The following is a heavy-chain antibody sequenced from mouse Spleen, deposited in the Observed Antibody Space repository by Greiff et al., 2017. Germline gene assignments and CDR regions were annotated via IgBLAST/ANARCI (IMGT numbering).Heavy chain of an antibody. Sequence: QVQLQQPGAELVRPGSSVKLSCKASGYTFTSYWMHWVKQRPIQGLEWIGNIDPSDSETHYNQKFKDKATLTVDKSSSTAYMQLSSLTSEDSAVYYCARGYGNLARFAYWGQGTLVTVSA. CDR3: ARGYGNLARFAY. CDR2: IDPSDSET. CDR1: GYTFTSYW. J-gene: IGHJ3*01. V-gene: IGHV1-52*01. D-gene: IGHD2-1*01.